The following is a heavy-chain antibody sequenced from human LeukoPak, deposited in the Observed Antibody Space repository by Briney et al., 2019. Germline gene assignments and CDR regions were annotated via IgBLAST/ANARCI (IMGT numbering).Heavy chain of an antibody. Sequence: ASVKVSCKASGYTFTRYYMHWVRQAPGQGLEWMGWINPNSGGTNYEQKFQGWVTMTRDTSISTAYMELSRLRSDDTAVYYCARVRGVCSGGSCYIYGMDVWGQGTTVTVSS. CDR2: INPNSGGT. CDR1: GYTFTRYY. V-gene: IGHV1-2*04. CDR3: ARVRGVCSGGSCYIYGMDV. J-gene: IGHJ6*02. D-gene: IGHD2-15*01.